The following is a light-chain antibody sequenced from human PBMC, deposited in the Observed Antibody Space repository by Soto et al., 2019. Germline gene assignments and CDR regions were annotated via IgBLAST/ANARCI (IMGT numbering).Light chain of an antibody. CDR2: GVS. V-gene: IGLV2-14*01. CDR3: SSWTSSSTLL. J-gene: IGLJ2*01. Sequence: QSALTQPASVSGSPGQSIAISCTGSGSDVGGYNYVSWYQQHPGKAPKLIIYGVSHRPSGVSNRFSGSKSGNTASLNISGLQAEDEADYYCSSWTSSSTLLFGGGTKLTVL. CDR1: GSDVGGYNY.